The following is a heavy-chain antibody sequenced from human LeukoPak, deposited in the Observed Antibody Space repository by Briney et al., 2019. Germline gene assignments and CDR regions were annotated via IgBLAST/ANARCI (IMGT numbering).Heavy chain of an antibody. J-gene: IGHJ3*02. CDR3: ARAPGRWCSSTSCYTRAFDI. D-gene: IGHD2-2*02. Sequence: PSETLSLTCTVSGGSISANYWIWMRQSAGKGLEYIGRIYSSGSTNYNPSLKSRVTMSVDTSKNQFSLKLSSVTAADTAVYYCARAPGRWCSSTSCYTRAFDIWGQGTMVTVSS. CDR1: GGSISANY. CDR2: IYSSGST. V-gene: IGHV4-4*07.